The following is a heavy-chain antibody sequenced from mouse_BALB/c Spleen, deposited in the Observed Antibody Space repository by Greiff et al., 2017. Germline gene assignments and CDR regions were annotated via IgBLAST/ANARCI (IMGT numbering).Heavy chain of an antibody. V-gene: IGHV1-69*01. CDR3: ANYGNHHAY. CDR2: IDTSDSYT. D-gene: IGHD2-1*01. CDR1: GYTFTDYW. Sequence: QVQLQQSGAELVMPGASVKMSCKASGYTFTDYWMHWVKQRPGQGLEWIGAIDTSDSYTSYNQKFKGKATLTVDESSSTAYMQLSSLTSEDSAVYYCANYGNHHAYWGQGTLVTVSA. J-gene: IGHJ3*01.